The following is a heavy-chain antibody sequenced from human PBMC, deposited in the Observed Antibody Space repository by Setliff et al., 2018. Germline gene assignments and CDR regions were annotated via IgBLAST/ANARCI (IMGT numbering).Heavy chain of an antibody. CDR3: ARDGFGVVALGVNNWFDP. CDR1: GFTFSSYW. J-gene: IGHJ5*02. CDR2: IKQDGSEK. Sequence: GGSLRLSCAASGFTFSSYWMSWVRQAPGKGLEWVANIKQDGSEKYYVDSVKGRFTISRDNAKNSLYLQMNSLRAEDSAVYYCARDGFGVVALGVNNWFDPWGQGTLVTVSS. V-gene: IGHV3-7*01. D-gene: IGHD3-10*01.